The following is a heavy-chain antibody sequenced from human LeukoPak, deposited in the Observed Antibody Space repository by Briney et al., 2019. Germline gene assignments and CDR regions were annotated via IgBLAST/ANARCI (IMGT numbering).Heavy chain of an antibody. Sequence: QPGGSLRLSCAASGFTFSSYVIHWVRQAPGKGLEWVAVISYDGSNKYYADSVKGRFTISRDNSKNTLYLQMNSLRAEDTAVYYCAKGVDSSGYYRIFDYWGQGTLVTVSS. CDR3: AKGVDSSGYYRIFDY. V-gene: IGHV3-30*18. J-gene: IGHJ4*02. CDR1: GFTFSSYV. D-gene: IGHD3-22*01. CDR2: ISYDGSNK.